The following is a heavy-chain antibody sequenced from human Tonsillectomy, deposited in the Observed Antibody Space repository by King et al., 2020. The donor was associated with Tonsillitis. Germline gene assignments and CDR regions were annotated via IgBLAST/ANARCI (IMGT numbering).Heavy chain of an antibody. Sequence: VQLQQWGAGLLKPSETLSLTCAVYGGSFSGYYWSWIRQPPGKGLEWVGEINHSWSTYYNPSLKSRVTISIDTSRNQFSLKLSSVTAADTAVYYCARLVLEYSGYFDFWGQGTLLTVSS. CDR2: INHSWST. J-gene: IGHJ4*02. CDR1: GGSFSGYY. D-gene: IGHD2-8*01. V-gene: IGHV4-34*01. CDR3: ARLVLEYSGYFDF.